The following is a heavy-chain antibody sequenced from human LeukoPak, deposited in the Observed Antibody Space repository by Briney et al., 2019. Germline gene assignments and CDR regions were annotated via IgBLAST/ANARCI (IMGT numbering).Heavy chain of an antibody. CDR3: ARKFWSGYYFDY. Sequence: SETLSLTCTVSGDSISGGDYYWNWIRQPPGKGLEWIGYIYYTGSTYYNPSLKSRVTISVDTSKNQFSLKLGSVTAADTAVYYCARKFWSGYYFDYWGQGTLLTVSS. J-gene: IGHJ4*02. CDR1: GDSISGGDYY. V-gene: IGHV4-30-4*08. D-gene: IGHD3-3*01. CDR2: IYYTGST.